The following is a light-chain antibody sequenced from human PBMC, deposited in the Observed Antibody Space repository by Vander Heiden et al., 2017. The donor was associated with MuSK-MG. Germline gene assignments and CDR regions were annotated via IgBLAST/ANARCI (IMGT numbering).Light chain of an antibody. J-gene: IGLJ3*02. CDR3: QAWEV. CDR1: KLGDKD. Sequence: SYELTQPPSVSVSPGQTASISCSGDKLGDKDASWYQQKPGQSPVRVIYQDSKRPSGSPERFSGSNSGNTATLTSSGTQAMDEADYYWQAWEVFGGGTKLTVL. V-gene: IGLV3-1*01. CDR2: QDS.